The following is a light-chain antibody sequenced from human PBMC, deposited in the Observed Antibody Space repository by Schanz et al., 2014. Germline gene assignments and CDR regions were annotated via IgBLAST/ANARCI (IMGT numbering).Light chain of an antibody. CDR2: DAS. Sequence: EIVLTQSPGTLSLSPGERATLSCRASQSVTSNYLTWYQQKPGQAPRLLIYDASSRATGIPARFSGSGSGTDFTLTISSLEPEDFAVYYCQQRSNWPPLFTFGPGTKVDIK. CDR3: QQRSNWPPLFT. J-gene: IGKJ3*01. V-gene: IGKV3D-20*02. CDR1: QSVTSNY.